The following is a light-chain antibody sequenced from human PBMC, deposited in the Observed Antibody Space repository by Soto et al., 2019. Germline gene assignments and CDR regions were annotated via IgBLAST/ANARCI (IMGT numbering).Light chain of an antibody. J-gene: IGKJ2*01. CDR2: KVS. Sequence: EVVMTQSPLSLPVTLGQPASISCRSSQSLAYIDGHTYLSWFQQRPGQSPRRLIYKVSNRESGVPDRFSGSGSGTVFTLTISRGEAEDVGVYYCMHGPHWPPSTFGQGTKLEI. CDR1: QSLAYIDGHTY. V-gene: IGKV2-30*01. CDR3: MHGPHWPPST.